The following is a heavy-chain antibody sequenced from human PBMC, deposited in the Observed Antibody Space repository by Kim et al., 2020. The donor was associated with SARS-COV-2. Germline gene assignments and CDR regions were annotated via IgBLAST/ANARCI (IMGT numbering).Heavy chain of an antibody. Sequence: GGSLRLSCAASGFTFSSYSMNWVRQAPGKGLEWVSSISSSSSYIYYADSVKGRFTISRDNAKNSLYLQMNSLRAEDTAVYYCARGGEVGYSGYDRGDYWGQGTLVTVSS. CDR3: ARGGEVGYSGYDRGDY. J-gene: IGHJ4*02. CDR2: ISSSSSYI. CDR1: GFTFSSYS. D-gene: IGHD5-12*01. V-gene: IGHV3-21*01.